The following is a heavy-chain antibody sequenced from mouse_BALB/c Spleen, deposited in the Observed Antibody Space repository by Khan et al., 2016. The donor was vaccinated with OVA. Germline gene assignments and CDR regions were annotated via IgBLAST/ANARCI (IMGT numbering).Heavy chain of an antibody. CDR3: ARGNYYGYAMDY. CDR2: ISYSGST. J-gene: IGHJ4*01. CDR1: GYSITSNYA. V-gene: IGHV3-2*02. Sequence: EVQLQESGPGLVKPSQSLSLTCTVTGYSITSNYAWNWIRQFPGNKLEWMGYISYSGSTTYNPSLKSRISITRDQSQNQFFLQLNSVTTEDTATYYCARGNYYGYAMDYWGQGTSITVSS. D-gene: IGHD1-1*01.